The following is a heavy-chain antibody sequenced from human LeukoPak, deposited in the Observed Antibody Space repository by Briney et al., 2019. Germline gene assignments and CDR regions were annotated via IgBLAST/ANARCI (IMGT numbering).Heavy chain of an antibody. J-gene: IGHJ4*02. V-gene: IGHV3-30*04. D-gene: IGHD2-8*01. Sequence: GRSLRLSCAASGFTFSTYAMHWVRQAPGKGLEWVAVISSDGRNKIYADSVKGRFTISRDNSQNTLFLQMNSLRTEDTAVYYCARDPMADFDYWGQGTLVTVSS. CDR1: GFTFSTYA. CDR3: ARDPMADFDY. CDR2: ISSDGRNK.